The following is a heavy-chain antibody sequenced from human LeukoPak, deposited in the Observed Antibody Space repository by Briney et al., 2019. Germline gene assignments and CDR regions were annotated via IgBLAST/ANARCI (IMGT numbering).Heavy chain of an antibody. D-gene: IGHD3-22*01. CDR3: ARDYYDSSGYPPDAFDI. V-gene: IGHV3-48*01. J-gene: IGHJ3*02. CDR1: GFTFSSYS. CDR2: ISSSSSTI. Sequence: QSGGSLRLSCAASGFTFSSYSMNWVRQAPVKGLEWVSYISSSSSTIYYADSVKGRFTISRDNAKNSLYLQMNSLRAEDTAVYYCARDYYDSSGYPPDAFDIWGQGTMVTVSS.